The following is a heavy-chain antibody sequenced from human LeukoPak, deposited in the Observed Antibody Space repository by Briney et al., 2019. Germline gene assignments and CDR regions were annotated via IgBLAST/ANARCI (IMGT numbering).Heavy chain of an antibody. CDR3: ATFGCNGDCGY. J-gene: IGHJ4*02. CDR1: GFTFSTYT. CDR2: ITGRGGYT. D-gene: IGHD3-10*01. Sequence: PGGSLRLSCAASGFTFSTYTMSWVRQAPGKGLEWVSAITGRGGYTYYADSVKGRFTISRDNSKNTMFLQMNSLRAEDTAVYYCATFGCNGDCGYWGQGTLVTVSS. V-gene: IGHV3-23*01.